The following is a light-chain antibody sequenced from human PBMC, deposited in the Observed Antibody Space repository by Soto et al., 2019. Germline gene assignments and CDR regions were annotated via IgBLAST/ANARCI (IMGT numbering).Light chain of an antibody. V-gene: IGKV1-33*01. CDR1: QDINEY. Sequence: IHMTQSPASLSASVGDRVTVTCQASQDINEYLNWYQQKPGKAPKLLIHDASILQTGGPSRFSGSGSGTDCTFTIASLQPEDVAMYYCEQYDTLPPTFGQGTKLEI. CDR3: EQYDTLPPT. J-gene: IGKJ2*01. CDR2: DAS.